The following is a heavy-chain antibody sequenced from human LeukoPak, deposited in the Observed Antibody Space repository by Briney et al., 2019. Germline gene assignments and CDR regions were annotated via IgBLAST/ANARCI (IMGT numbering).Heavy chain of an antibody. D-gene: IGHD2-15*01. V-gene: IGHV3-23*01. Sequence: GGSLRLSCEASGFTFSDAWMSWVRQAPGKGLEWVSAISGSGGSTYYADSVKGRFTISRDNSKNTLYLQINSLRAEDTAVYYCAKGVVVVAAKYYFDYWGQGTLVTVSS. J-gene: IGHJ4*02. CDR1: GFTFSDAW. CDR2: ISGSGGST. CDR3: AKGVVVVAAKYYFDY.